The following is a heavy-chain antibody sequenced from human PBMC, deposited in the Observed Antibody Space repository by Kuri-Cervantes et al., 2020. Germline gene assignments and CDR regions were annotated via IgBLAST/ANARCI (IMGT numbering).Heavy chain of an antibody. V-gene: IGHV4-61*01. CDR3: AKLYSSSWYEAEYYFDY. CDR1: GGSVSSGSYY. CDR2: IYYSGST. D-gene: IGHD6-13*01. J-gene: IGHJ4*02. Sequence: SETLSLTCTVSGGSVSSGSYYWSWIRQPPGKGLEWIGYIYYSGSTNYNPSLKSRVTISVDTSKNQFSLKLSSVTAADTAVYSCAKLYSSSWYEAEYYFDYWGQGTLVTVSS.